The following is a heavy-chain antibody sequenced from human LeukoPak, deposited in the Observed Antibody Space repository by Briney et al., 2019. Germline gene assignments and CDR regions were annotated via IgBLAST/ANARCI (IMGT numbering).Heavy chain of an antibody. V-gene: IGHV4-38-2*02. J-gene: IGHJ3*02. CDR3: ARDPHCSSGSCLDAFDI. CDR2: IYAGGSTS. D-gene: IGHD2-15*01. Sequence: KPSETLSLTCTVSGYSVSGGYYWGWIRRAPGKGLERIGHIYAGGSTSYYHPSLKSRVTISVDTSKHQFSLKLSSVTAADTAVYYCARDPHCSSGSCLDAFDIWGQGTMVTVSS. CDR1: GYSVSGGYY.